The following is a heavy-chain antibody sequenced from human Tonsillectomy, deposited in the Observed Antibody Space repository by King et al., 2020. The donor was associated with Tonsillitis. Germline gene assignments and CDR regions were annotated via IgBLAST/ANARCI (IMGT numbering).Heavy chain of an antibody. J-gene: IGHJ5*02. CDR2: VSYDGSDI. Sequence: VQLLESGGGVVQPGRSLRLSCAASGFTFSDYGFHWVRLAPGKGLEWVAVVSYDGSDIQYADSVKGRFTISRDNYKKTVYLQMSSLSAEDTAVYYCARARGVAVFAAIPWFDPWGQGALVTVSS. CDR1: GFTFSDYG. V-gene: IGHV3-33*05. D-gene: IGHD2-2*02. CDR3: ARARGVAVFAAIPWFDP.